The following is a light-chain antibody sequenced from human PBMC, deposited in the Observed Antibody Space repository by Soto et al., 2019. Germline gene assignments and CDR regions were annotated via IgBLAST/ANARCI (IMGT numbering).Light chain of an antibody. CDR1: QSVSSN. J-gene: IGKJ1*01. CDR3: QQYYNWPRT. V-gene: IGKV3-15*01. CDR2: GAS. Sequence: EIVMTQSPATLSVVPVERATLSCRASQSVSSNLAWYQQKPGQAPRLLTYGASTRATGIPARFSGSGSGTEFTLTISSLQPEDFAVYYRQQYYNWPRTFGQGTKVDIK.